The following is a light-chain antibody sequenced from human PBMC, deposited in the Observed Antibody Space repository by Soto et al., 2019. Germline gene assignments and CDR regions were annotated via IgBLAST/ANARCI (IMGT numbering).Light chain of an antibody. J-gene: IGLJ2*01. Sequence: LTQPASVSGSPGQSVTISCTGTSDDIGAYDYVSWYQQVPGKAPKLLIFDVNYRPSEISRRFSGSKSGNSASLTISALQAADEAHYYCSSYTTVNTLAFGGGTKSPS. CDR1: SDDIGAYDY. CDR3: SSYTTVNTLA. V-gene: IGLV2-14*03. CDR2: DVN.